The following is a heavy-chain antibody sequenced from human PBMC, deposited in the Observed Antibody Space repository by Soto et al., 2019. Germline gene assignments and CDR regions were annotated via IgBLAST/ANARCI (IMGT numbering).Heavy chain of an antibody. CDR2: ISYDGSNK. CDR1: GFTFSSYA. CDR3: ARDSNYVSSRLVPAAHPQAHAFDI. J-gene: IGHJ3*02. Sequence: QVQLVESGGGVVQPGRSLRLSCAASGFTFSSYAMHWVRQAPGKGLEWVAVISYDGSNKYYADSVKGRFTISRDNSKNTLYLQMNSLRAEDTAVYYCARDSNYVSSRLVPAAHPQAHAFDIWGQGTMVTVSS. V-gene: IGHV3-30-3*01. D-gene: IGHD2-2*01.